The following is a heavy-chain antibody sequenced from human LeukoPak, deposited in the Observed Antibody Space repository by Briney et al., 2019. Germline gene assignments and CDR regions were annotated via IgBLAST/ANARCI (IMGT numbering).Heavy chain of an antibody. J-gene: IGHJ4*02. CDR3: AREIRGYSYGYFDY. Sequence: GGSLRLSYAASGFTFSDYYMSWIRQAPGKGLEWVSYISSSSSYTNYADSVKGRFTISRDNAKNSLYLQMNSLRAEDTAVYYCAREIRGYSYGYFDYWGQGTLVTVSS. V-gene: IGHV3-11*06. D-gene: IGHD5-18*01. CDR2: ISSSSSYT. CDR1: GFTFSDYY.